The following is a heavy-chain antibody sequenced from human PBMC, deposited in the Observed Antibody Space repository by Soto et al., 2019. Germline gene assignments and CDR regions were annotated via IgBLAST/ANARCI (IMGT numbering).Heavy chain of an antibody. D-gene: IGHD3-10*01. Sequence: QVQLEQSGAEVKKPGSSVKVSCKASGGTLSDHGVAWLRQAPGQGLEWMGGTIPVFNTAKYAQKFQGRVTVTADNFTKIAYMELSRLRSEDTAFYFCARGVYGSGNYYTGPSAFDIWGQGTMVIVSS. J-gene: IGHJ3*02. CDR2: TIPVFNTA. CDR1: GGTLSDHG. V-gene: IGHV1-69*06. CDR3: ARGVYGSGNYYTGPSAFDI.